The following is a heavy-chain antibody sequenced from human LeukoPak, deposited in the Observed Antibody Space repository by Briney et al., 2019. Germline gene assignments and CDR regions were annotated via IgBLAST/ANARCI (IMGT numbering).Heavy chain of an antibody. CDR2: ISGSTGRT. CDR1: GFTFSTYA. CDR3: AKPYYYGSGSYYGNFLH. D-gene: IGHD3-10*01. V-gene: IGHV3-23*01. J-gene: IGHJ4*02. Sequence: GGSLRLSCAASGFTFSTYAMSWVRQAPGKGLEWVSAISGSTGRTYYADSVKGRFTISRDNSKNTLYLQMNNLRAEDTAVYYCAKPYYYGSGSYYGNFLHWGQGTLVTVSS.